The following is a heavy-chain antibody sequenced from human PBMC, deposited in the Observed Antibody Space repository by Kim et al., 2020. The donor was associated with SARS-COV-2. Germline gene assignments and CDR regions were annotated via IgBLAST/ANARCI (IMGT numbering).Heavy chain of an antibody. CDR1: GFTFSSYS. D-gene: IGHD6-6*01. J-gene: IGHJ4*02. Sequence: GGSLRLSCAASGFTFSSYSMNWVRQAPGKGLEWVSSISSSSSYIYYADSVKGRFTISRDNAKNSLYLQMNSLRAEDTAVYYCASSSPEYIAALYWGQGTLVTVSS. CDR2: ISSSSSYI. CDR3: ASSSPEYIAALY. V-gene: IGHV3-21*01.